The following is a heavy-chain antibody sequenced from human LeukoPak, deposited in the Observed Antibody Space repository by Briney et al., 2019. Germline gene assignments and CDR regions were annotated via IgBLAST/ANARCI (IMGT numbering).Heavy chain of an antibody. CDR2: LSSSSSYI. CDR1: GFPFSNYS. D-gene: IGHD3-10*01. CDR3: ARVPRGAGSYTIWFDP. Sequence: SLRLSCAASGFPFSNYSMKLVRQATGEGLEWVSSLSSSSSYIYYADSVKGRFTISRDNAKNSLYLQMNSLRAEDTAVYYCARVPRGAGSYTIWFDPWGQGTLVTVSS. J-gene: IGHJ5*02. V-gene: IGHV3-21*01.